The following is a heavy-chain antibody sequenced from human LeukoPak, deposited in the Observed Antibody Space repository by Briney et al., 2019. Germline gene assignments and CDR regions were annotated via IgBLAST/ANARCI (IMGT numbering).Heavy chain of an antibody. CDR3: AKYNWNDVRWFGP. V-gene: IGHV6-1*01. CDR2: TYYKSKWHN. D-gene: IGHD1-1*01. CDR1: GDSVSNNNVA. Sequence: SQTLSLTCAISGDSVSNNNVAWNWIRQSPSRGLEWLGRTYYKSKWHNDYAEFVKGRITINPDTAKNHFSLQLSSVTPEDTAVYYCAKYNWNDVRWFGPWGQETLVTVSS. J-gene: IGHJ5*02.